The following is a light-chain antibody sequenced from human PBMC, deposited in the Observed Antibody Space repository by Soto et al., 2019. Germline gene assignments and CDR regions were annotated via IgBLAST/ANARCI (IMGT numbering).Light chain of an antibody. CDR3: QNRGDWPLA. CDR1: ESVGSS. J-gene: IGKJ2*01. CDR2: DAS. Sequence: EIVLTQSPAILSLSPGERATLSCRASESVGSSLGWYQQKPGQAPRLIIYDASERVTGLPARFSGSWSETDFTITISSLEPEDFAVSYCQNRGDWPLAFGPGTKLDIK. V-gene: IGKV3-11*01.